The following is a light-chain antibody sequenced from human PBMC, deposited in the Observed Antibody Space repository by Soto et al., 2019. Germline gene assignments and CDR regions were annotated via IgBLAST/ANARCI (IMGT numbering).Light chain of an antibody. CDR2: KAS. CDR3: QQYNDYPYT. J-gene: IGKJ2*01. CDR1: QSISGF. Sequence: DAQMTQSPSTLSASVGDRVTITCRASQSISGFLAWYQQKPGKAPNLLIYKASSLERGVPSRFSGSGSGTEFTLTISGLQPDDFATYSCQQYNDYPYTFGQGTKLEIK. V-gene: IGKV1-5*03.